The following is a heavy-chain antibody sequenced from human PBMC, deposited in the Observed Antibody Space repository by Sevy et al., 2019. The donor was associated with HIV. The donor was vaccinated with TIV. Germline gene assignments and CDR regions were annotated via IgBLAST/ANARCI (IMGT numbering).Heavy chain of an antibody. J-gene: IGHJ3*02. CDR1: GFTFSSYA. D-gene: IGHD3-22*01. Sequence: GGSLRLSCAASGFTFSSYAMHWVRQAPGKGLEWVAVISYDGSNKYYADSVKGRFTISRDNSKNTLYLQMNSLRAEDTAVYYCARDRSKTPWRYDSSGYYRGDAFDIWGQGTMVTVSS. V-gene: IGHV3-30-3*01. CDR3: ARDRSKTPWRYDSSGYYRGDAFDI. CDR2: ISYDGSNK.